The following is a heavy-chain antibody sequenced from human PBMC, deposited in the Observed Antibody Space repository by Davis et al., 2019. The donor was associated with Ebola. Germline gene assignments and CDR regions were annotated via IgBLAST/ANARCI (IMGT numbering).Heavy chain of an antibody. CDR2: INPSGGST. Sequence: ASVKVSCKASGYSFTSYGISWVRQAPGQGLEWMGIINPSGGSTSYAQKFQGRVTMTRDTSTSTVYMELSSLRSEDTAVYYCAADLAIAAAGTLGYYYGMDVWGQGTTVTVSS. D-gene: IGHD6-13*01. V-gene: IGHV1-46*01. CDR3: AADLAIAAAGTLGYYYGMDV. J-gene: IGHJ6*02. CDR1: GYSFTSYG.